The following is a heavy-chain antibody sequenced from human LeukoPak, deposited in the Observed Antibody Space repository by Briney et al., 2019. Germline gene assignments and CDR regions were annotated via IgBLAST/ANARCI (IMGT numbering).Heavy chain of an antibody. V-gene: IGHV3-30*04. Sequence: PGGSLRLSCAASGFIFGNYAMHWVRQAPGMGLEWVAVISFDGRNKYYADSVKGRFTISRDNSKNTLYLQMDSLRAEDTAVYFCARGVAAPLDHFDYWGQGTLVTVSS. D-gene: IGHD6-6*01. J-gene: IGHJ4*02. CDR3: ARGVAAPLDHFDY. CDR2: ISFDGRNK. CDR1: GFIFGNYA.